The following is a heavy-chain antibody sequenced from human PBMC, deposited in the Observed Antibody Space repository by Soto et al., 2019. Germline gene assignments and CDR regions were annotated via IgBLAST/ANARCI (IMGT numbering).Heavy chain of an antibody. CDR2: IIPIFGTA. J-gene: IGHJ6*02. CDR1: GGTFSSYA. V-gene: IGHV1-69*06. D-gene: IGHD2-15*01. CDR3: ARDGYCSGGSCPPYYGMDV. Sequence: QVQLVQSGAEVKKPGSSVKVSCKASGGTFSSYAISWVRQAPGQGLEWMGGIIPIFGTANYAQKFQGRVTITADKSTSTAYMELSSLRSADTAVYYCARDGYCSGGSCPPYYGMDVWGQGTTVTVSS.